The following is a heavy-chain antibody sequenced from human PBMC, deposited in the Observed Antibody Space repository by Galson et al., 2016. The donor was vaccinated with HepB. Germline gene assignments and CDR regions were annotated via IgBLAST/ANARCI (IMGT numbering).Heavy chain of an antibody. Sequence: SETLSLTCTVSGGSIRNYYWSWIRQPPGKGLEFIGYINYSGNTNYNPSLKSRVTISVDTSKNQFFLKVRSVTAADTAVYSCARVRGSLSAHTWFDPWGQGTLVTVSS. J-gene: IGHJ5*02. CDR2: INYSGNT. CDR3: ARVRGSLSAHTWFDP. CDR1: GGSIRNYY. V-gene: IGHV4-59*01. D-gene: IGHD3-16*01.